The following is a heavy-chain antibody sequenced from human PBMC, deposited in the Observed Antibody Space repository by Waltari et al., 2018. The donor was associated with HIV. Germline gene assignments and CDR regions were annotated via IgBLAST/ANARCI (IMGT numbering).Heavy chain of an antibody. J-gene: IGHJ5*02. D-gene: IGHD2-15*01. CDR3: AREKSRASKWYGIFYYDA. V-gene: IGHV4-34*02. CDR2: INHSGKT. Sequence: QVQLQQWCAGLLKPSETLSLTCAVYGATFRGSYWTWIRQAPGKGLEWIGEINHSGKTNYNPALKSRLRLTADKSKNQVSLRMKSVTGADTAIYYCAREKSRASKWYGIFYYDAWGQGTLVSVPS. CDR1: GATFRGSY.